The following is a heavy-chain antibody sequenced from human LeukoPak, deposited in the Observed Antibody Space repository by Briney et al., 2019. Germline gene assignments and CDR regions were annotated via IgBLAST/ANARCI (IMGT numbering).Heavy chain of an antibody. CDR2: IYPGDSDT. D-gene: IGHD3-3*01. CDR1: GYGFTSCW. CDR3: ARQYYDFWSGPFDY. V-gene: IGHV5-51*01. J-gene: IGHJ4*02. Sequence: GESLKISCKGSGYGFTSCWIGWVRQMPGKGLEWMGIIYPGDSDTRYSPSFQGQVTISADKSISTAYLQWSSLKASDTAMYYCARQYYDFWSGPFDYWGQGTLVTVSS.